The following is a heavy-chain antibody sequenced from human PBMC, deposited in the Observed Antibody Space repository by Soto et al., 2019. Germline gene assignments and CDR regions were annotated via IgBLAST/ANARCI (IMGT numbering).Heavy chain of an antibody. CDR1: GFTVSSNS. J-gene: IGHJ4*02. CDR3: ARLPAFCGGDCPDY. D-gene: IGHD2-21*02. CDR2: IYSGGST. V-gene: IGHV3-53*01. Sequence: EVQLVESGGGLILPGGSLRLSCEASGFTVSSNSMSWVRQAPGKGLEWVSVIYSGGSTNYADSVKGRFTISRDTPKNPLYLQMNSLRAADTAVYYCARLPAFCGGDCPDYWGQGTLVTVSS.